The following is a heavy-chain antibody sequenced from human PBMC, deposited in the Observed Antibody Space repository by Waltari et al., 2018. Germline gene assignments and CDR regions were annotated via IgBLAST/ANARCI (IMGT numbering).Heavy chain of an antibody. CDR3: ATESLGAGHRYFEV. J-gene: IGHJ2*01. CDR1: GFISSPSW. D-gene: IGHD7-27*01. V-gene: IGHV3-74*01. CDR2: ITGDGALT. Sequence: EAQLVESGGDVVQPGGSLRPSCVGSGFISSPSWRHWLGQDPGKGLGWVRRITGDGALTFYADSVKGRFTISRDNARNTLSLEMNNVRDEDTAIYYCATESLGAGHRYFEVWGRGTLVTVSS.